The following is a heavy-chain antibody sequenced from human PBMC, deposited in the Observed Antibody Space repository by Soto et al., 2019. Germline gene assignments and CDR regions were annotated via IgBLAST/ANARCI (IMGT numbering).Heavy chain of an antibody. J-gene: IGHJ6*02. CDR2: TYYRSKWYN. CDR3: ARETYSSSSLSVYDYYGMDV. D-gene: IGHD6-6*01. CDR1: GDSVSSNSAA. V-gene: IGHV6-1*01. Sequence: SQTLSLTCAISGDSVSSNSAAWNWIRQSPSRGLEWLGRTYYRSKWYNDYAVSVKSRITINPDTSKNQFSLQLNSVTPEDTAVYYCARETYSSSSLSVYDYYGMDVWGQGTTVTVSS.